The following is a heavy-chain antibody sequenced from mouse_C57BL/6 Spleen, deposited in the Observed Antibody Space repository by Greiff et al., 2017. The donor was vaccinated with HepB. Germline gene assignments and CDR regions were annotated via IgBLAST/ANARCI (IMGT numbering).Heavy chain of an antibody. J-gene: IGHJ4*01. CDR3: TRPYDGYWIDY. D-gene: IGHD2-3*01. CDR1: GYTFTDYE. Sequence: VKLMESGAELVRPGASVTLSCKASGYTFTDYEMHWVKQTPVHGLEWIGAIDPETGGTAYNQKFKGKAILTADKSSSTAYMELRSLTSEDSAVYYCTRPYDGYWIDYWGQGTSVTVSS. CDR2: IDPETGGT. V-gene: IGHV1-15*01.